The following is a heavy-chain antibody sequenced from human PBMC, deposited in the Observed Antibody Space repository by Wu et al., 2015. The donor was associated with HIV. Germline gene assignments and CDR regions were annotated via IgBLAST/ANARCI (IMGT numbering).Heavy chain of an antibody. J-gene: IGHJ4*02. V-gene: IGHV1-46*01. CDR1: GYTFTSYY. CDR3: ARALGSTRFGEFPLADD. CDR2: INPSVGST. Sequence: QVQLVQSGTEVKKPGASVKVSCKASGYTFTSYYMHWVRQAPGQGLEWMGIINPSVGSTSYAQSFQGRITMTRDTSTNTVYMELNSLRSEDTAIYYCARALGSTRFGEFPLADDWGQGTLVTGLL. D-gene: IGHD3-10*01.